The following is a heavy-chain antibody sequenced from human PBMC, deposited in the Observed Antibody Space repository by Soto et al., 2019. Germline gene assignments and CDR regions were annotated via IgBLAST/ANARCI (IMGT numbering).Heavy chain of an antibody. Sequence: QVQLVQSGAEVKKPGSSLRVSCRSSGGTFDRYSISWVRQAPGQGLEWLGKGAPIFDFSRYAPKFQGRDTITTDKSKSIAYMDLRVLTSQDTAVYYCSAGAFVVPPHLVRDAFDFWGQGTKVTVSS. CDR3: SAGAFVVPPHLVRDAFDF. V-gene: IGHV1-69*02. CDR2: GAPIFDFS. J-gene: IGHJ3*01. CDR1: GGTFDRYS. D-gene: IGHD2-21*01.